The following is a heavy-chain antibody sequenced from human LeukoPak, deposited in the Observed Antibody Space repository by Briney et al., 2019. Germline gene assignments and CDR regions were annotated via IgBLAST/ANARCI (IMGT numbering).Heavy chain of an antibody. CDR1: AFAFSNYA. D-gene: IGHD3-10*02. CDR2: ISSSGGST. V-gene: IGHV3-23*01. Sequence: QPGGSLRLSGAASAFAFSNYAMTWVRQAPGKGLEWVSLISSSGGSTYYADSVKGRFTISRDNSKNTLYLQMNSLRAEDTAVYYCAKEGLFGLFDPWGQGTLVTVSS. J-gene: IGHJ5*02. CDR3: AKEGLFGLFDP.